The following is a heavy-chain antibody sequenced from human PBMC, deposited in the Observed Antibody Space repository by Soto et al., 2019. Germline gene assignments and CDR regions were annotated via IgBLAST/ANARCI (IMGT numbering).Heavy chain of an antibody. Sequence: PGGSLRLSCAASGFTFSSYAMSWVRQAPGKGLEWVSAISGSGGSTYYADSVKGRFTISRDNSKNTLYLQMNNLRAGDTAFFYFAKVYLGLFIRYYYMDVWGKGTTVTVSS. CDR2: ISGSGGST. CDR1: GFTFSSYA. J-gene: IGHJ6*03. CDR3: AKVYLGLFIRYYYMDV. V-gene: IGHV3-23*01. D-gene: IGHD3-3*01.